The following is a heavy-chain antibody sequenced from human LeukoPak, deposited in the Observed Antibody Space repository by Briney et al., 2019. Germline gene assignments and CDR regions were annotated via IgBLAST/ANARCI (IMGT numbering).Heavy chain of an antibody. CDR2: TYHSGST. CDR3: ARVGDTDAFDI. V-gene: IGHV4-30-2*01. CDR1: GGSISSGGYS. J-gene: IGHJ3*02. Sequence: SQTLSLTCAVSGGSISSGGYSWSWIRQPPGTGLEWIGYTYHSGSTYYNPSLKSRVTISVDRSKNQLSLKLSSVTAADTAVYYCARVGDTDAFDIWGQGTMVTVSS. D-gene: IGHD2-21*01.